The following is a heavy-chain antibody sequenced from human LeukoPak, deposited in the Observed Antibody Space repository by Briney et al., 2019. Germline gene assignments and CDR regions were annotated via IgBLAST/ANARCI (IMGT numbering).Heavy chain of an antibody. D-gene: IGHD3-22*01. CDR3: ASHGSGYYFGY. Sequence: PETLSLTCTVSGGSISSYYWSWIRQPPGKGLEWIGYIYYSGSTNYNPSLKSRVTISVDTSKNQFSLKLSSVTAADTAVYYCASHGSGYYFGYWGQGTLVTVSS. CDR1: GGSISSYY. J-gene: IGHJ4*02. V-gene: IGHV4-59*01. CDR2: IYYSGST.